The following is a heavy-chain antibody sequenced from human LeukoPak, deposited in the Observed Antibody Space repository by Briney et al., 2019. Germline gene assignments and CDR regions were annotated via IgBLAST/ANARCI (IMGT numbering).Heavy chain of an antibody. CDR3: ATEYGGGGWSTFDY. CDR1: GFTFSSCG. CDR2: ILYDGSTD. D-gene: IGHD6-19*01. V-gene: IGHV3-30*03. J-gene: IGHJ4*02. Sequence: PGGSLRLPCAASGFTFSSCGMHWVRQAPGKGLEWVAVILYDGSTDFYADSVKGRFTISRDNSKNTLYLQMNSLRTEDTAVYYCATEYGGGGWSTFDYWGQGTLVTVSS.